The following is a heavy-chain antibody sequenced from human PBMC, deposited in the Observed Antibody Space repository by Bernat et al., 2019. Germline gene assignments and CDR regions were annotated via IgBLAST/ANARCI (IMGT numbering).Heavy chain of an antibody. J-gene: IGHJ6*03. Sequence: QVQLQQWGAGLLKPSETLSLTCAVYGGSFSGYYWSWIRQPPGKGLEWIGEINHSGSTNYNPSLKSRVTISVDTSKNQFSLKLSSVTAADTAVYYCARTMVQGVAYYYYYMDVWGKGTTVTASS. CDR3: ARTMVQGVAYYYYYMDV. CDR2: INHSGST. CDR1: GGSFSGYY. V-gene: IGHV4-34*01. D-gene: IGHD3-10*01.